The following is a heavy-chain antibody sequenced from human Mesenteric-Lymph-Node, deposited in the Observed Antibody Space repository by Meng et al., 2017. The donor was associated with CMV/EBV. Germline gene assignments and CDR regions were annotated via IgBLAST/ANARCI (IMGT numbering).Heavy chain of an antibody. CDR1: GGTFSSYS. D-gene: IGHD3-10*01. Sequence: ASVKVSCKASGGTFSSYSISWVRQAPGQGLEWMGWISPNDGGTNYAQKFQGRVTMTRDTSMSTAYMDLIRLISDDTAVYYCARFGFEGALYFDYWGQGTLVTVSS. J-gene: IGHJ4*02. V-gene: IGHV1-2*02. CDR2: ISPNDGGT. CDR3: ARFGFEGALYFDY.